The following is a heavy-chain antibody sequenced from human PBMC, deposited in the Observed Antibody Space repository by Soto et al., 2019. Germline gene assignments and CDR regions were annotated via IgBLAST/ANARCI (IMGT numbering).Heavy chain of an antibody. Sequence: ASVKVSCKASGYTFTGYYMHWVRQAPGQGLELMGWINPNSGGTNYAQKFQGWVTMTRDTSISTAYMELSRLRSDDTAVYYCARELTEDYDFWSGYPQRYYGMDVWGQGTTVTVYS. J-gene: IGHJ6*02. CDR1: GYTFTGYY. V-gene: IGHV1-2*04. CDR3: ARELTEDYDFWSGYPQRYYGMDV. D-gene: IGHD3-3*01. CDR2: INPNSGGT.